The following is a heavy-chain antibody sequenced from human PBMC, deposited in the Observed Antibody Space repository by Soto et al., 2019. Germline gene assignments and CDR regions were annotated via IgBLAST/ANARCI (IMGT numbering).Heavy chain of an antibody. CDR3: ARADIVLMVYAPFDY. J-gene: IGHJ4*02. Sequence: QVQLVQSGAEVKKPGASVKVSCKASGYTFTSYGISWVRQAPGQGLERMGWISAYNGNTNYAQKLQGRVTMTTDTSTSTAYMELRSLRSDDTAVYYCARADIVLMVYAPFDYWGQGTLVTVSS. V-gene: IGHV1-18*01. D-gene: IGHD2-8*01. CDR2: ISAYNGNT. CDR1: GYTFTSYG.